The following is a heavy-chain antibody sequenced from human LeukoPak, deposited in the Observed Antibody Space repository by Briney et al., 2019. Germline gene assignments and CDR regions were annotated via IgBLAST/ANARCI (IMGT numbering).Heavy chain of an antibody. CDR2: ISGTGGST. J-gene: IGHJ4*02. CDR1: GFTFSSYA. V-gene: IGHV3-23*01. Sequence: GGSLRLSCAAPGFTFSSYAMSWVRQAPGKGLEWVSAISGTGGSTYYADSVKGRFTISRDNSKNTLYLQMDSLRAEDTAVYYCAKEQWLVFDYWGQGTLVTVSS. D-gene: IGHD6-19*01. CDR3: AKEQWLVFDY.